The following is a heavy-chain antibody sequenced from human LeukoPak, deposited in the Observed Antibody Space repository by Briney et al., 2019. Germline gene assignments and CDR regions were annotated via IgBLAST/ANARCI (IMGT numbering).Heavy chain of an antibody. D-gene: IGHD4-17*01. CDR2: IYSTGNT. Sequence: SETLSLTCTVSGGSISSGSNYWGWLRQPPGKGLEWIGSIYSTGNTFYNPSLKSRVTISVDTSKNQFSLKLSSVTAADTAVYYCGRRQYGVPFDPWGQGTLVTVSS. CDR1: GGSISSGSNY. J-gene: IGHJ5*02. CDR3: GRRQYGVPFDP. V-gene: IGHV4-39*01.